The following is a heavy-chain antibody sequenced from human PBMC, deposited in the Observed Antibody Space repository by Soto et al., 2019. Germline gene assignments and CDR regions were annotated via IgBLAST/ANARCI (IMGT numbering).Heavy chain of an antibody. D-gene: IGHD2-15*01. CDR1: GFTFSSYA. CDR2: ISGSGGST. J-gene: IGHJ3*02. CDR3: ALQRDKGIGRGFDAFDI. Sequence: GGSLRLSCAASGFTFSSYAMSWVRQAPGKGLEWVSAISGSGGSTYYADSVKGRFTISRDNSKNTLYLQMNSLRAEDTAVYYCALQRDKGIGRGFDAFDIWGQGTMVTVSS. V-gene: IGHV3-23*01.